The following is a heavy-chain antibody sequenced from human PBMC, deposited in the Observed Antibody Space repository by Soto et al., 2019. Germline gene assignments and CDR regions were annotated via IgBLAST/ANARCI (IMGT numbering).Heavy chain of an antibody. Sequence: GGSLRLSCAAAGFTVSSNDMSWVRQAPGKGLEWVSVIYSGGSTYYADSVKGRFTISRDNSKNTLYLQMNSLRAEDTAVYYCARYSYSSSWYYFDYWGQGTLVTVSS. V-gene: IGHV3-53*01. D-gene: IGHD6-13*01. CDR3: ARYSYSSSWYYFDY. CDR2: IYSGGST. CDR1: GFTVSSND. J-gene: IGHJ4*02.